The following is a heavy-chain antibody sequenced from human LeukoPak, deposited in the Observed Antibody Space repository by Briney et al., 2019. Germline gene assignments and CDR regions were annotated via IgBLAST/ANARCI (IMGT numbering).Heavy chain of an antibody. CDR3: ARLKDDDPKLDY. Sequence: GGSLRLSCAGSGFTFERYWMSWVRQAPGKGLEWVASINQGGSRLHYLDSVTGRFIISRDDAQNSLFLQMTRLRVDDTAVYYCARLKDDDPKLDYWGQGTLVSVSS. D-gene: IGHD3-3*01. CDR1: GFTFERYW. V-gene: IGHV3-7*01. J-gene: IGHJ4*02. CDR2: INQGGSRL.